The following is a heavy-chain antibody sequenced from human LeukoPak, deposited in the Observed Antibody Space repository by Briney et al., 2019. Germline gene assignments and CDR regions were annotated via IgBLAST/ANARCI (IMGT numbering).Heavy chain of an antibody. CDR1: GFTFSSYA. V-gene: IGHV3-23*01. J-gene: IGHJ5*02. D-gene: IGHD6-19*01. Sequence: PGGSLRLSCAASGFTFSSYAMSWVRQAPGKGLEWVSAISGSGGSTYYADSVKGRFTISRDNSKNTLYLQMNSLRAEDTAVYYCAKNGYSSGWLLFNWFDPWGQGTLVTVSS. CDR2: ISGSGGST. CDR3: AKNGYSSGWLLFNWFDP.